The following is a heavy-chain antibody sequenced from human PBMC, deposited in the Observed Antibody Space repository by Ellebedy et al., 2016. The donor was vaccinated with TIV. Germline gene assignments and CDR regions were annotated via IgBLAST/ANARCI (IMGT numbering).Heavy chain of an antibody. CDR2: IYYSGST. CDR1: GGSISNIDYY. CDR3: ARRGFSYGSYFDY. D-gene: IGHD5-18*01. Sequence: SETLSLXXTVSGGSISNIDYYWGWIRQPPGKGLEWLGSIYYSGSTYYNPSLKSRVTISVDMSKNQFSLKLSSVTAADTAVYYCARRGFSYGSYFDYWGQGTLVTVSS. J-gene: IGHJ4*02. V-gene: IGHV4-39*01.